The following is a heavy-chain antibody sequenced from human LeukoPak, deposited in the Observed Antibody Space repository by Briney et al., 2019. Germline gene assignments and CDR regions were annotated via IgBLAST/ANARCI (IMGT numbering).Heavy chain of an antibody. D-gene: IGHD3-22*01. CDR2: IWYDGSNK. J-gene: IGHJ4*02. CDR1: GFTSSSYG. Sequence: GRSLRLSCAASGFTSSSYGMHWVRQAPGKGLEWVAVIWYDGSNKYYADSVKGRFTISRDNSKNTLYLQMNSLRAEDTAVYYCAKAPYAYYYDSSGYQGLFDYWGQRTLVTVSS. CDR3: AKAPYAYYYDSSGYQGLFDY. V-gene: IGHV3-33*06.